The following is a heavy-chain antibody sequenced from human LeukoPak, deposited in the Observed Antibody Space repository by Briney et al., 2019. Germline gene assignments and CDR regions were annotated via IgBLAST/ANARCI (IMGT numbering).Heavy chain of an antibody. V-gene: IGHV3-30*12. J-gene: IGHJ4*02. CDR3: AREGITVSHDLDY. CDR2: IYYDGSNE. Sequence: GGSLRLSCAASGFTFSRHGMHWVRQAPGKGLEWVTSIYYDGSNEDYADSVKGRFTISRDNAKNSLYLQMNSLRAEDTAVYYCAREGITVSHDLDYWGQGTLVTVSS. CDR1: GFTFSRHG. D-gene: IGHD3-16*01.